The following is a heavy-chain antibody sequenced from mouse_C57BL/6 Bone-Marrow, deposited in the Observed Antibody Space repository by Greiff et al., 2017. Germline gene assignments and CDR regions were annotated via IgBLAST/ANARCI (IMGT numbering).Heavy chain of an antibody. J-gene: IGHJ4*01. CDR2: MHPNGGSP. CDR3: ARSYDYDDYTMDY. CDR1: GYTFTNYW. Sequence: QVQLQQPGAELVKPGASVKLSCKASGYTFTNYWMHWVKQRPGQGLEWIGMMHPNGGSPDYNEKFKSAATLSGDKSSRTAYMELSSLTSEDSAVYYCARSYDYDDYTMDYWGQGTSVTVSS. D-gene: IGHD2-4*01. V-gene: IGHV1-64*01.